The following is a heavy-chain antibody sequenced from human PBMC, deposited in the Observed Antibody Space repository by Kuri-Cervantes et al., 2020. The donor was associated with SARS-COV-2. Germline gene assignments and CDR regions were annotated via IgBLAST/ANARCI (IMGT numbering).Heavy chain of an antibody. CDR3: ARDTIPIHILRTLYYLDY. J-gene: IGHJ4*02. Sequence: GESLKISCAASRFTFNNYDLIWVRQAPGKGLEWVSSISTSGGDTNYADSLKGRFTISRDNSKNTLYLQMNSLRVEDTAVYYCARDTIPIHILRTLYYLDYWGQGTLVTVSS. V-gene: IGHV3-23*01. CDR2: ISTSGGDT. CDR1: RFTFNNYD. D-gene: IGHD5-18*01.